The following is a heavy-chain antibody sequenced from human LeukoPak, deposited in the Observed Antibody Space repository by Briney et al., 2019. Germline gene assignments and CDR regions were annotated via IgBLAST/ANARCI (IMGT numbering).Heavy chain of an antibody. D-gene: IGHD1-26*01. CDR3: ARVLVGAFDY. J-gene: IGHJ4*02. V-gene: IGHV3-30-3*01. CDR1: GFTFSTYA. CDR2: ISYDGSNK. Sequence: GGSLRLSCAASGFTFSTYAMHWVRQAPGKGLEWVAVISYDGSNKYYADSVKGRFTISRDNSKNTLFLQTNSLRAEDTAVYYCARVLVGAFDYWGQGTLVTVSS.